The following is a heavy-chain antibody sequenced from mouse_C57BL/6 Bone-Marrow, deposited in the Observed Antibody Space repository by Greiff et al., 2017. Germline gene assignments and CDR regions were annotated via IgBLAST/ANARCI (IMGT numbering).Heavy chain of an antibody. J-gene: IGHJ3*01. V-gene: IGHV1-42*01. Sequence: EVQLQQSGPELVKPGASVKISCKASGYSFTGYYMNWVKQSPEKSLEWIGEINPSTGGTTYNQKFKAKATLTVDKSSSTAYMQLKSLTSEDSAVYYCARERILRSWGQGTLVTVSA. CDR1: GYSFTGYY. D-gene: IGHD1-1*01. CDR3: ARERILRS. CDR2: INPSTGGT.